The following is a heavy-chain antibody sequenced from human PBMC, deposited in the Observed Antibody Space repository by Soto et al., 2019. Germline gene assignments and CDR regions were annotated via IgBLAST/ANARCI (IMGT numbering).Heavy chain of an antibody. CDR1: GFTFSDYY. J-gene: IGHJ6*03. Sequence: GGSLRLSCAASGFTFSDYYMSWIRQAPGKGLEWVSYISSSGSTIYYADSVKGRFTISRDNAKNSLYLQMNSLRAEDTAVYYCARVRYDILTGYYMDVWGKGTTVTVSS. V-gene: IGHV3-11*01. CDR3: ARVRYDILTGYYMDV. CDR2: ISSSGSTI. D-gene: IGHD3-9*01.